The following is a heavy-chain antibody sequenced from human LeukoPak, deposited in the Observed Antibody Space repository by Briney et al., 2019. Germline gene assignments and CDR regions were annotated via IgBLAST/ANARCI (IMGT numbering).Heavy chain of an antibody. CDR2: SSGSGGST. J-gene: IGHJ4*02. Sequence: GGSLRLSCAASGFTFSNYAMSWVRQAPGKGLEWVSASSGSGGSTYYADSVKGRFAISRDSSKNTLYLQMNSLRAEDTAVYYCAKDVGYCSSTTCYKPFDYRGQGTLVTVSS. D-gene: IGHD2-2*02. CDR3: AKDVGYCSSTTCYKPFDY. CDR1: GFTFSNYA. V-gene: IGHV3-23*01.